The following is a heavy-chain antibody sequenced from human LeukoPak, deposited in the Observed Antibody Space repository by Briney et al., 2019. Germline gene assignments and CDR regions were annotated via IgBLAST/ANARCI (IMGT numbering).Heavy chain of an antibody. CDR1: SGSISSTNYY. Sequence: PSETLSLTCTVSSGSISSTNYYWGWIRQPPGKGLEWIRSIYYSGSTYYNPSLKSRLTISLDTSKNQFSLRLSSVTAADTAFYYCARRYNWNDRWDWGQGTLVTVSP. D-gene: IGHD1-1*01. CDR3: ARRYNWNDRWD. CDR2: IYYSGST. V-gene: IGHV4-39*07. J-gene: IGHJ4*02.